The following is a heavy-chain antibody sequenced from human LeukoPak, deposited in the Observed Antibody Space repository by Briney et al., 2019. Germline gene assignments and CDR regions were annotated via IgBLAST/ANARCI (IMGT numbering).Heavy chain of an antibody. J-gene: IGHJ4*02. CDR3: ARETMTPGNFDY. D-gene: IGHD3-22*01. CDR2: IYNSGTT. V-gene: IGHV4-39*07. CDR1: GGSIRNSSFY. Sequence: SETLSLTCAVSGGSIRNSSFYWGWIRQPPGKGLEWIASIYNSGTTYYNPSIKSRITIFVDTSKNQFSLKLSSVTAADTAVYYCARETMTPGNFDYWGQGTLVTVSS.